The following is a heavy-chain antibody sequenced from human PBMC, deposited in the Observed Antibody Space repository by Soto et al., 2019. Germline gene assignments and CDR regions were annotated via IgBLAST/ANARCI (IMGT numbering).Heavy chain of an antibody. D-gene: IGHD6-13*01. CDR3: ASVRWKGPAGKGTDY. J-gene: IGHJ4*02. V-gene: IGHV1-69*02. CDR1: GGTFSSYT. Sequence: QVQLVQSGAEVKKPGSSVKVSCKASGGTFSSYTISWVRQAPGQGLEWMGRIIPILGIANYAQKFQGSVKITANKSTSTAYMGVSSLRSEDTAVYYCASVRWKGPAGKGTDYWGQGTLVTVS. CDR2: IIPILGIA.